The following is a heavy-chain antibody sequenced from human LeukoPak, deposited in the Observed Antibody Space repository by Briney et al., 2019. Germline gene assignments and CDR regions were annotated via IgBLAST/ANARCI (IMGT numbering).Heavy chain of an antibody. CDR2: IYYSGST. CDR3: ARGDFWSGFYNY. D-gene: IGHD3-3*01. Sequence: PSETLSLTCTVSGGSISNYYWSWIRQPPGKGLEWIGYIYYSGSTKYNPSLKSRVTMSVDTSKNQFSVKLSSVTAADTAVYYCARGDFWSGFYNYWGQGTLVTVSS. V-gene: IGHV4-59*12. J-gene: IGHJ4*02. CDR1: GGSISNYY.